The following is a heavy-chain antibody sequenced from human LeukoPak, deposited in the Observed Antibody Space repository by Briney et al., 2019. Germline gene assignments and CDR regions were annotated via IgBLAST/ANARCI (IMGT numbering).Heavy chain of an antibody. CDR3: AKALIVVVTASAFDI. D-gene: IGHD2-21*02. CDR2: ISWNSGSI. V-gene: IGHV3-9*01. J-gene: IGHJ3*02. CDR1: GFTFDDYA. Sequence: GGSLRLSCAASGFTFDDYAMHWVRQAPGKGLEWASGISWNSGSIGYADSVKGRFTISRDNAKNSLYLQMNSLRAEDTALYYCAKALIVVVTASAFDIWGQGTMVTVSS.